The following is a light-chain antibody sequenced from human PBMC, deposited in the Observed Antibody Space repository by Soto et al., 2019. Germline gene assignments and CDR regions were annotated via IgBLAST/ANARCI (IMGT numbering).Light chain of an antibody. CDR3: QQYGSSPWT. V-gene: IGKV3-20*01. J-gene: IGKJ1*01. Sequence: EIVLKQSPGTLSLSPGERATLSCRASQSVSSNYLAWYQQKPGQAPRPLIYGASSRATGIPDRFSGSGAGTDFTLTISRLGPEDVAVYYCQQYGSSPWTFGQGTKVEIK. CDR2: GAS. CDR1: QSVSSNY.